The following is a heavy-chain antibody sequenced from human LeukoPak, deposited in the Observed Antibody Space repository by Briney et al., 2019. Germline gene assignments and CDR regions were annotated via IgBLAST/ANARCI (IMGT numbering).Heavy chain of an antibody. CDR3: ASPYYYDSSGYYSKGYYYGMDV. CDR2: ISAYSGDT. CDR1: GYTFTNYG. Sequence: ASVKVSCKASGYTFTNYGISWVRQAPGQGLEWMGWISAYSGDTNYAQNLQGRVTMTTDASTSTAYMELSSLRSEDTAVYYCASPYYYDSSGYYSKGYYYGMDVWGQGITVTVSS. V-gene: IGHV1-18*01. D-gene: IGHD3-22*01. J-gene: IGHJ6*02.